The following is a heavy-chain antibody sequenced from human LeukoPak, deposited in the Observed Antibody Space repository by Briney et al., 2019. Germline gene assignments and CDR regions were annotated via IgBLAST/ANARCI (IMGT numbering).Heavy chain of an antibody. CDR2: ISSSSSYI. V-gene: IGHV3-21*01. J-gene: IGHJ4*02. Sequence: KPGGSLRLSCAASGFTFSSYSMNWVRQAPGKGLEWVSSISSSSSYIYYADSVKGRFTISRDSAKNSLYLQMNSLRAEDTAVYYCARAAAAGTQPFDYWGQGTLVTVSS. CDR1: GFTFSSYS. CDR3: ARAAAAGTQPFDY. D-gene: IGHD6-13*01.